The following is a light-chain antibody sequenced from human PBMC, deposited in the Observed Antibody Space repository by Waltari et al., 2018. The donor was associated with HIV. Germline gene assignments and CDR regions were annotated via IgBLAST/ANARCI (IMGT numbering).Light chain of an antibody. V-gene: IGLV2-14*03. Sequence: QSALTQPASVSGSPGQSITISCPGTSSDIGGSNYVSWYQQHPGKAPKLMIYDVTNRPSGVSNRFSGSKSGNTAALTISGLQAEDEADYYCSSYRSTAVVFGGGTKLTVL. CDR3: SSYRSTAVV. CDR2: DVT. J-gene: IGLJ2*01. CDR1: SSDIGGSNY.